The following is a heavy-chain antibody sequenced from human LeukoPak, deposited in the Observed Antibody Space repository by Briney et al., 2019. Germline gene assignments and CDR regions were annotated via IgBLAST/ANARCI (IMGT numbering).Heavy chain of an antibody. CDR3: ARGPFRDSSSWYYFDY. D-gene: IGHD6-13*01. J-gene: IGHJ4*02. Sequence: SQTLSLTCTVSGGSISSGTYFWSWIRQPPGKGLEWIGYVYYSGSTNYNPSLKSRVTISVDTSKNQFSLNLRSVTAADTAVYYCARGPFRDSSSWYYFDYWGQGTLVTVSS. CDR2: VYYSGST. CDR1: GGSISSGTYF. V-gene: IGHV4-61*01.